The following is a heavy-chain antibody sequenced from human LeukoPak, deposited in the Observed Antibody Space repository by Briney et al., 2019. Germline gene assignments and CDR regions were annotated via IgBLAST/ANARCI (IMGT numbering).Heavy chain of an antibody. CDR2: MSPNSGNT. J-gene: IGHJ4*02. CDR3: VRTPPNWGADY. Sequence: ASVKVSCKASGYTFTSYDINWVRQATGQGLEWMGWMSPNSGNTGYAQKFQGRVTMTRNTAISTAYMELSSLRSEDNAVYFCVRTPPNWGADYWGQGTLVTVSS. V-gene: IGHV1-8*01. D-gene: IGHD7-27*01. CDR1: GYTFTSYD.